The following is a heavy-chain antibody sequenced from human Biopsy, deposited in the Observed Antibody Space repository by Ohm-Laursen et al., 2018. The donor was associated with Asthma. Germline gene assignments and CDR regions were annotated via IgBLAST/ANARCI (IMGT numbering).Heavy chain of an antibody. CDR2: INTKTGNP. CDR3: ARMISYYHEMRAPFFDY. D-gene: IGHD3-22*01. CDR1: GSTVTSYA. Sequence: SETASRQASGSTVTSYATKWARQPPGQGLEWMGWINTKTGNPTYAQCFTGRFVFSLDTSVNTAHLQISSLKAEDTAVYYCARMISYYHEMRAPFFDYWGQGTLVTVSS. J-gene: IGHJ4*02. V-gene: IGHV7-4-1*02.